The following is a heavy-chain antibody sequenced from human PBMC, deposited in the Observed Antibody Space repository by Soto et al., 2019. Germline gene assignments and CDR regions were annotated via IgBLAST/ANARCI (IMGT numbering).Heavy chain of an antibody. CDR1: GGFVSSGTYY. CDR2: MSHSGGT. CDR3: ARVERGTVTTVVDAFDI. Sequence: SEMMCLTSGVDGGFVSSGTYYWSLIRQPPGKGLEWIGEMSHSGGTHFNPSLKSRVTISVDTSKNQFSLKMSSVTAADTALYYCARVERGTVTTVVDAFDILRTRTMVIVSS. V-gene: IGHV4-61*01. D-gene: IGHD3-16*01. J-gene: IGHJ3*02.